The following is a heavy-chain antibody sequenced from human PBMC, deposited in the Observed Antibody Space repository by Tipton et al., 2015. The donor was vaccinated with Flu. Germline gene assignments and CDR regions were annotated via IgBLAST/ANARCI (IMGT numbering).Heavy chain of an antibody. V-gene: IGHV3-23*01. CDR3: AKGSAGATVVRAYYFDY. D-gene: IGHD1-26*01. CDR2: INGEGRST. CDR1: GFTFRDYG. Sequence: SLRLSCAASGFTFRDYGMSWVRQAPGKGLEWVSNINGEGRSTYYADSVKGRFTISRDNSKSMLYLDTNSLRDEDTAIYYCAKGSAGATVVRAYYFDYWGQGTLGTVSS. J-gene: IGHJ4*02.